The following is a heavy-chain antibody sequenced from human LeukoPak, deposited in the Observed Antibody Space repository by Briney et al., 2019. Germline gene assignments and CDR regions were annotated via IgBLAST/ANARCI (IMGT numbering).Heavy chain of an antibody. CDR3: ARGGGRIFGVVIFPRNWFDP. Sequence: ASVKVPCKASGYTFTSYYMHWVRQAPGQGPEWMGIINPSGGSTSYAQKFQGRVTMTRDTSTSTVYMELSSLRSEDTAVYYCARGGGRIFGVVIFPRNWFDPWGQGTLVTVSS. V-gene: IGHV1-46*03. CDR1: GYTFTSYY. J-gene: IGHJ5*02. D-gene: IGHD3-3*01. CDR2: INPSGGST.